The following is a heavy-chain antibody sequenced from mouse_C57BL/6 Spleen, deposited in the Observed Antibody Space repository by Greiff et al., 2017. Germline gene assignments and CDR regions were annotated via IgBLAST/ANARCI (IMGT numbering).Heavy chain of an antibody. CDR3: TRTTIVTTKGYFDY. Sequence: EVQLQQSGAELVRPGASVKLSCTASGFNIKDDYMHWVKQRPEQGLEWIGWIDPENGDTEYASKFQGKATITADTSSNTAYLQLSSLTSEDTAVYYCTRTTIVTTKGYFDYWGQGTTLTVSS. V-gene: IGHV14-4*01. J-gene: IGHJ2*01. CDR1: GFNIKDDY. D-gene: IGHD2-5*01. CDR2: IDPENGDT.